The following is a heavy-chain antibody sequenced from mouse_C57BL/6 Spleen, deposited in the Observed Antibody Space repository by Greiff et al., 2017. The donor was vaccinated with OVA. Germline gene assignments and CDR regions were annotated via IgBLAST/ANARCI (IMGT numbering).Heavy chain of an antibody. D-gene: IGHD1-1*01. J-gene: IGHJ4*01. CDR1: GYAFSSSW. V-gene: IGHV1-82*01. CDR2: IYPGDGDT. CDR3: AREVVAPYYAMDY. Sequence: VQLQESGPELVKPGASVKISCKASGYAFSSSWMNWVKQRPGKGLEWIGRIYPGDGDTNYNGKVKGKATLTADKSSSTAYMQLSSLTSEDSAVYFCAREVVAPYYAMDYWGQGTSVTVSS.